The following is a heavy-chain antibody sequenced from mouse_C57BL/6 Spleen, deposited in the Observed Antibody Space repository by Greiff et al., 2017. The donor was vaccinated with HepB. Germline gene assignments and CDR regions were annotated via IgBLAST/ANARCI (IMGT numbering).Heavy chain of an antibody. CDR3: AREDDGYYRGWFAY. D-gene: IGHD2-3*01. J-gene: IGHJ3*01. Sequence: QVQLQLPGAELVRPGSSVKLSCKASGYTFTSYWMHWVKQRPIQGLEWIGNIDPSDSETHYNQKFKDKATLTVDKSSSTAYMQLSSLTSEDSAVYYCAREDDGYYRGWFAYWGQGTLVTVSA. CDR2: IDPSDSET. CDR1: GYTFTSYW. V-gene: IGHV1-52*01.